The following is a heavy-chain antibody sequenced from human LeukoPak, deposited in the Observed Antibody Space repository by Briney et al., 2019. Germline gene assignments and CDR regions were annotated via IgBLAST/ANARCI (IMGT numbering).Heavy chain of an antibody. D-gene: IGHD2-2*03. Sequence: GGSLRLSCVVSGFTFSTHAMTWVRQAPGKGLERVSDISGPGGTTYYAASVKGRFTISRDNSKNTLFLQMNSLRAEDTAVYYCANLDIVVVPAATDNYWGQGTLVTVSS. J-gene: IGHJ4*02. CDR2: ISGPGGTT. V-gene: IGHV3-23*01. CDR1: GFTFSTHA. CDR3: ANLDIVVVPAATDNY.